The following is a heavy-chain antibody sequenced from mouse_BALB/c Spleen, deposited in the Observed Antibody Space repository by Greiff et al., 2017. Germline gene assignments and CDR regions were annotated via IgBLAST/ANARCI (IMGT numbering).Heavy chain of an antibody. Sequence: VQLQQSGPELVRPGESVKISCKGSGYTFTDYAMHWVKQSHAKSLEWIGVISIYYDNTNYNQKFKGKATMTVDKSSSTAYMELARLTSEDSAIYYCATTMITYYYAIDYWGQGTSVTVSS. CDR3: ATTMITYYYAIDY. CDR1: GYTFTDYA. J-gene: IGHJ4*01. D-gene: IGHD2-4*01. CDR2: ISIYYDNT. V-gene: IGHV1-67*01.